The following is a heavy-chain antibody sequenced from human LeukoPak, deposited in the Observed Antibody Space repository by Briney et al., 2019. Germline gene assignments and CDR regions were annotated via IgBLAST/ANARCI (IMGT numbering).Heavy chain of an antibody. D-gene: IGHD3-16*01. CDR1: GGSISSYY. CDR3: ARVLGGAFDI. V-gene: IGHV4-59*01. CDR2: IYYSGST. J-gene: IGHJ3*02. Sequence: SETLSLTXTVSGGSISSYYWSWIRQPPGKGLEWIGYIYYSGSTNYNPSLKSRVTISVDTSKNQFSLKLSSVTAADTAVYYCARVLGGAFDIWGQGTMVTVSS.